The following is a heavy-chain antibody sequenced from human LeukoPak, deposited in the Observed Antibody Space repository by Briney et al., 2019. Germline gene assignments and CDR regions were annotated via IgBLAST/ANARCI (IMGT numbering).Heavy chain of an antibody. V-gene: IGHV3-21*04. CDR1: GFTFSSYS. Sequence: GGSLRLSCAASGFTFSSYSMHWVRQPPGKGLEGVSSISSSSSYIYYADSVKGRFTISRDNAKNSLFLQMNSLRAEDTAVYYCARVLRYCSGGNCYSGGLGYMDVWGKGTTVTISS. CDR3: ARVLRYCSGGNCYSGGLGYMDV. CDR2: ISSSSSYI. J-gene: IGHJ6*03. D-gene: IGHD2-15*01.